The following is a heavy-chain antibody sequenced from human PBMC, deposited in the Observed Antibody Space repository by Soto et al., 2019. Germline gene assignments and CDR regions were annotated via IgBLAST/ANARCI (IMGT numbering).Heavy chain of an antibody. J-gene: IGHJ4*02. CDR3: ARGRVDGGELDL. Sequence: VQLVESGGGVVQPRRSLRLSCAASGFTFRTYGMYWVRQAPGKGLEWVAVIWYDASNKYYAVSVKGRFTISRDNSENTLYLQMTSLRAEDTAVYYCARGRVDGGELDLWGQGTLVTVSS. D-gene: IGHD1-26*01. CDR1: GFTFRTYG. CDR2: IWYDASNK. V-gene: IGHV3-33*01.